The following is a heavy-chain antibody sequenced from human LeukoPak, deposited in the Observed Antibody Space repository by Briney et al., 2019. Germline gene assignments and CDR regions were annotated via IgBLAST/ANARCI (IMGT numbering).Heavy chain of an antibody. CDR3: AKSGYNRFDY. V-gene: IGHV3-23*01. D-gene: IGHD5-24*01. CDR2: FSGSGGDT. CDR1: GFTFSSYA. Sequence: GGSLRLSCAAPGFTFSSYAMSWVRQAPRKGLEWVSAFSGSGGDTYYADSVKGRFTISRDNSKNTLYLQMNSLRAEDTAVYYCAKSGYNRFDYWGQGTLVTVSS. J-gene: IGHJ4*02.